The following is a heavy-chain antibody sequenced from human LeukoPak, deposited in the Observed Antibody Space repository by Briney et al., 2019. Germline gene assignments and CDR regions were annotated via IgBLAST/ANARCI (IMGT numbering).Heavy chain of an antibody. D-gene: IGHD6-19*01. Sequence: SETLSLTCTVSDGSISSYYWSWIRQPPGKGLEWIGYIYYSGSTNYNPSLKSRVTISVDTSKNQFSLKLSSVTAADTAVYYCARDVPPGGWYDYWGQGTLVTVSS. CDR1: DGSISSYY. CDR2: IYYSGST. V-gene: IGHV4-59*01. J-gene: IGHJ4*02. CDR3: ARDVPPGGWYDY.